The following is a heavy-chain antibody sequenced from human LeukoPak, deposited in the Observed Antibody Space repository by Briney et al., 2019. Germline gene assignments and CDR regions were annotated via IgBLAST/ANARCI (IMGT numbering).Heavy chain of an antibody. D-gene: IGHD6-13*01. V-gene: IGHV1-69*13. CDR1: GGTFSSYA. CDR2: IIPIFGTA. J-gene: IGHJ3*02. CDR3: ARGIAAAGTAAFDI. Sequence: SVNVSCKASGGTFSSYAISWVRQAPGQGLEWMGGIIPIFGTANYAQKFQGRVTITADESTSTAYMELSSLRSEDTAVYYCARGIAAAGTAAFDIWGQGTMVTVSS.